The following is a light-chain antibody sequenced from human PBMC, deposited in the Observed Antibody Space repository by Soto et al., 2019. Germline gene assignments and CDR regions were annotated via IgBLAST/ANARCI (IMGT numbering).Light chain of an antibody. CDR3: QQYGSSPET. V-gene: IGKV3-20*01. CDR2: GAS. J-gene: IGKJ1*01. Sequence: EIVLTQSPGTLSLSPGEGATLSCRASQRVSSSYLAWYQQKPGQAPRLLIYGASSRATGIPDGFSGSGSGTNFTITISRLEPEDFAVYYCQQYGSSPETFGQGTKVEIK. CDR1: QRVSSSY.